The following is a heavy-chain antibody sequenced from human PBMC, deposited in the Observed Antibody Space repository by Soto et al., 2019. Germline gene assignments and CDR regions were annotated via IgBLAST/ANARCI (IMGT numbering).Heavy chain of an antibody. Sequence: QVQLVESGGGVVQPGRSLRLSCAASGFTFSSYGMHWVRQAPGKGLEWVAVIWYDGSNKYYADSVKGRFTISRDNSKNTLYLQMNSLRAEDTAVYYCARDAGDYCFDYWGQGTLVTVSS. J-gene: IGHJ4*02. D-gene: IGHD3-16*01. CDR3: ARDAGDYCFDY. CDR2: IWYDGSNK. CDR1: GFTFSSYG. V-gene: IGHV3-33*01.